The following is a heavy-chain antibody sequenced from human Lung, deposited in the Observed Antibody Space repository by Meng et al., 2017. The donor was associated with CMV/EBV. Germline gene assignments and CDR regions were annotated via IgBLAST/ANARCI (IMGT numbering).Heavy chain of an antibody. J-gene: IGHJ4*02. CDR3: ATVYCSSYKICYPDS. V-gene: IGHV4-34*01. Sequence: LXCAVYGGSFSGYYWSWIRQPPGKGLEWIGSVYKSGTTYYKPSLKSRVTISLETSKNQFSLKLSSVTAADTAAYYCATVYCSSYKICYPDSWGQGXLVTVSS. CDR1: GGSFSGYY. CDR2: VYKSGTT. D-gene: IGHD2-2*01.